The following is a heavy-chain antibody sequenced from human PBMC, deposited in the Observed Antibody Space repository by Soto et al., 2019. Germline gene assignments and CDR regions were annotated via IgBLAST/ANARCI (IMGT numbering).Heavy chain of an antibody. J-gene: IGHJ4*02. V-gene: IGHV3-9*01. CDR1: GFPFDDYS. D-gene: IGHD3-22*01. CDR3: AKDWDYYDSSGYLDY. CDR2: ISWNSGSI. Sequence: PGGSLRLSCAASGFPFDDYSMHWVRQAPGKGLEWVSGISWNSGSIGYADSVKGRFTISRDNAKNSLYLQMNSLRAEDTALYYCAKDWDYYDSSGYLDYWGQGTLVTVSS.